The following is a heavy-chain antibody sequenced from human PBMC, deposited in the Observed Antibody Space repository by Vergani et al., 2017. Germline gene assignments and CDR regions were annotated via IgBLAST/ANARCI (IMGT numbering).Heavy chain of an antibody. V-gene: IGHV4-59*01. J-gene: IGHJ6*03. CDR1: GGSMSSYY. CDR3: ARSILGYCSSTSCYANGYYYYYMDV. D-gene: IGHD2-2*01. CDR2: IYYSGST. Sequence: QVQLQESGPGLVKPSETLSLTCTVSGGSMSSYYWSWIRQPPGKGLEWIGYIYYSGSTNYNPSLKSRVTISVDTSKNQFSLKLSSVTAAETAVYYCARSILGYCSSTSCYANGYYYYYMDVWGKGTTVTVSS.